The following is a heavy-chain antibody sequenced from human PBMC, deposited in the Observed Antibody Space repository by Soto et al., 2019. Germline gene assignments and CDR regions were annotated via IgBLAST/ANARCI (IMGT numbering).Heavy chain of an antibody. D-gene: IGHD3-22*01. Sequence: QVQLQESGPGLVKPSGTLSLTCTVSGDSISSDYWSWIRQPPGKGLEWIGYIYYTGTTNYNPSLKGRVTISVDTSKNQFSLKLSSVTAADTAVYYCARDPLRDGSGYSYGIDVWGPGTTVTVSS. J-gene: IGHJ6*02. V-gene: IGHV4-59*01. CDR3: ARDPLRDGSGYSYGIDV. CDR1: GDSISSDY. CDR2: IYYTGTT.